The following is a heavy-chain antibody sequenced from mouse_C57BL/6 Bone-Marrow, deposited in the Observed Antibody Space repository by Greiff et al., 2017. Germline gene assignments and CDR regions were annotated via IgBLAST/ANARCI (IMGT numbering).Heavy chain of an antibody. J-gene: IGHJ3*01. D-gene: IGHD1-1*01. CDR3: TRYTTVETAWFAY. CDR1: GYTFTDYE. Sequence: VKLQESGAELVRPGASVTLSCKASGYTFTDYEMHWVKQTPVHGLEWIGAIDPETGGTAYNQKFKGKAILTADKSSSTAYMELRSLTSEDSAVYYCTRYTTVETAWFAYWGQGTLVTVSA. V-gene: IGHV1-15*01. CDR2: IDPETGGT.